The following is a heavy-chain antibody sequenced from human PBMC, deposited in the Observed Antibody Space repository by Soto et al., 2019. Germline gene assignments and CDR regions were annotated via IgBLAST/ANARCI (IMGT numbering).Heavy chain of an antibody. J-gene: IGHJ6*02. V-gene: IGHV3-23*01. D-gene: IGHD3-22*01. Sequence: GGSLRLSCAASGFTFSSYAMSWVRQAPGKGLEWVSAISGSGGSTYYAASVKGRFTISRDNSKNTLYLQMNSLRAEDTAVYYCTKDLPGTMIVAGYYYYGMDVWGQGTTVTVSS. CDR2: ISGSGGST. CDR1: GFTFSSYA. CDR3: TKDLPGTMIVAGYYYYGMDV.